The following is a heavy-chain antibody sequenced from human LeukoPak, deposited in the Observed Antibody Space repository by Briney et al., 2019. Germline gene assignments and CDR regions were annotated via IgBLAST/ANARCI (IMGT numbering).Heavy chain of an antibody. J-gene: IGHJ6*02. CDR2: IYSGGST. CDR1: GFTVSSNY. CDR3: ARDRDSGYFQQYGMDV. V-gene: IGHV3-66*02. Sequence: GGSLRLSCAASGFTVSSNYMSWVRQAPGKGLEWVSVIYSGGSTYYADSVKGRFTISRDNSKNTLYLQMNSLRAEDTAVYYCARDRDSGYFQQYGMDVRGQGITVTVSS. D-gene: IGHD3-22*01.